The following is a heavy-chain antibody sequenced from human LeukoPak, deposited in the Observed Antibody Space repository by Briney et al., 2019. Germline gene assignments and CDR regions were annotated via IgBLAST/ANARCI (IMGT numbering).Heavy chain of an antibody. CDR3: AKDYYDSSGYLDY. V-gene: IGHV3-33*06. D-gene: IGHD3-22*01. J-gene: IGHJ4*02. CDR2: IWYDGSNK. Sequence: GGSLRLSCAASGFTFSSYGMHWVRQAPGKGLEWVAVIWYDGSNKYYADSVKGRCTISRDNSKNTLYLQMNSLRAEDTAVYYCAKDYYDSSGYLDYWGQGTLVTVSS. CDR1: GFTFSSYG.